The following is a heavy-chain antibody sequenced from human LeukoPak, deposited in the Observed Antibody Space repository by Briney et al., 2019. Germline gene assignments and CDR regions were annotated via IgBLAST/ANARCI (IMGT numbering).Heavy chain of an antibody. Sequence: HGESLKISCKGSGYSFTSYWIGWVRQMPGKGLEWMGIIYPGDSDTRYSPSFQGQVTISADKSISTAYLQWSSLKASDTAMYYGARSGSGYYSGLDYWGQGTLVTVSS. CDR1: GYSFTSYW. CDR3: ARSGSGYYSGLDY. V-gene: IGHV5-51*01. J-gene: IGHJ4*02. D-gene: IGHD3-22*01. CDR2: IYPGDSDT.